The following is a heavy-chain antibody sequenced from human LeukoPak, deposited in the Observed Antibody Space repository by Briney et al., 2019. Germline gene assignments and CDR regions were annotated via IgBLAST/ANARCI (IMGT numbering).Heavy chain of an antibody. Sequence: GGSLRLSCAASGFTFSSYWMSWLRPAQGKGLEWVSVIYSGGSTYYADSVKGRFTISRDNSKNTLYLQMNSLRAEDTAVYYCARDAGSGYYWGQGTLVTVSS. CDR2: IYSGGST. CDR3: ARDAGSGYY. J-gene: IGHJ4*02. D-gene: IGHD3-10*01. CDR1: GFTFSSYW. V-gene: IGHV3-53*01.